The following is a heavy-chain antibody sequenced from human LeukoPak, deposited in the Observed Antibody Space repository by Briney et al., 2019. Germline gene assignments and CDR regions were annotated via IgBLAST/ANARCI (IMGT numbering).Heavy chain of an antibody. V-gene: IGHV3-30-3*01. CDR2: ISYDGSNK. D-gene: IGHD2-15*01. J-gene: IGHJ4*02. CDR1: GFTFSSYA. Sequence: PGRSLRLSCAASGFTFSSYAMHWVRQAPGKGLEWVAVISYDGSNKYYADSVKGRFTISRDNSKSTLYLQMNSLRAEDTAVYYCAKGGWLEYWGQGILVTVSS. CDR3: AKGGWLEY.